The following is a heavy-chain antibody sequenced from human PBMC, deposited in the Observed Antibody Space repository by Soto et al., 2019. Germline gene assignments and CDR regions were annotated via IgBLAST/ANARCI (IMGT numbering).Heavy chain of an antibody. CDR1: GYTFTTYG. D-gene: IGHD6-13*01. CDR2: ISAYNGNT. CDR3: ARQQGRYYYYGMDV. Sequence: QVQLVQSGAEVKKPGASVKVSCKASGYTFTTYGISWVRQAPGQGLEWMGWISAYNGNTNYAQKLQGRVTMTTDTATSTDYMELRSLRSDDTAVYYCARQQGRYYYYGMDVWGQGTTVTVSS. J-gene: IGHJ6*02. V-gene: IGHV1-18*01.